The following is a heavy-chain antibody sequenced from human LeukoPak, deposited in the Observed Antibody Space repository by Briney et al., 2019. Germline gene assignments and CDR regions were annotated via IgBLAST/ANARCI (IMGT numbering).Heavy chain of an antibody. CDR2: IHNIGST. V-gene: IGHV4-39*01. CDR3: AKSTYSSGWRTPIDS. Sequence: SETLSLTCTVSGDSVSSHSYFWGWIRQPPGQGLEWIASIHNIGSTYYNSSLRTRVTMSIDTSKNQFSLNLSSVTAADTALYYCAKSTYSSGWRTPIDSWGRGTLVTVSS. J-gene: IGHJ4*02. D-gene: IGHD6-19*01. CDR1: GDSVSSHSYF.